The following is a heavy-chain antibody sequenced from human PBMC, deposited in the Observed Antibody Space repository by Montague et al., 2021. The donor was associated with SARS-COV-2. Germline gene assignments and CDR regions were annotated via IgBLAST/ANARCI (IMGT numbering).Heavy chain of an antibody. V-gene: IGHV4-59*03. J-gene: IGHJ4*02. CDR2: INYNGET. Sequence: SEILSLTCSVSGGLTSHYHWSWIRQPPGKGLEWIGYINYNGETHHNPSLNGRVTLSVDTSKNQFSLSVTSVTPDDTAVYFCATYREGYGGKGTWGQGSLVTVSS. D-gene: IGHD4-23*01. CDR1: GGLTSHYH. CDR3: ATYREGYGGKGT.